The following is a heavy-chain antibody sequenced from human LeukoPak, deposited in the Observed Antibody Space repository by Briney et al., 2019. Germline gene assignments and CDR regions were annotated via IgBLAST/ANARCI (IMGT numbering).Heavy chain of an antibody. CDR3: ATRPTPPYYYYYMDV. J-gene: IGHJ6*03. V-gene: IGHV4-34*01. CDR2: INHSGST. Sequence: PSETLSLTCAVSGGSFSGYYWNWIRQPPGKGLEWIGEINHSGSTNYDPSLKSRVTISVDTSKNQFSLKVNSVTAADTAVYYCATRPTPPYYYYYMDVWGKGTTVTVSS. D-gene: IGHD4-23*01. CDR1: GGSFSGYY.